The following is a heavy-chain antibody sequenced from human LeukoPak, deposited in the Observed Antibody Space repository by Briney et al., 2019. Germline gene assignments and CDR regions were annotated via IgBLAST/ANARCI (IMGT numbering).Heavy chain of an antibody. J-gene: IGHJ5*02. CDR1: GFTFSSYE. CDR3: ARQYYDILAGINWVGP. D-gene: IGHD3-9*01. CDR2: ISSSGSTI. V-gene: IGHV3-48*03. Sequence: GGSLRLSCAASGFTFSSYEMNWVRQAPGKGLEWVSYISSSGSTIYYADSVKGRFTISRDNAKNSLYLQMNSLRAEDTAVYYCARQYYDILAGINWVGPWGQGTLVTVSS.